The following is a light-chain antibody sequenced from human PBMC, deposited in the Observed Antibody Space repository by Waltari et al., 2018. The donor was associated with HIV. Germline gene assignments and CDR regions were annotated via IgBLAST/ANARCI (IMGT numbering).Light chain of an antibody. Sequence: DIVLTQSPGTLSLSPGERATLSCRASQSISSNYLAWYQQKPSQAPRHLIYGASSRATGIPDRFSGSGSGTDFTLTISRLEPEYFAVYYCQQYGSSPWTFGQGTKVEIK. CDR1: QSISSNY. V-gene: IGKV3-20*01. J-gene: IGKJ1*01. CDR3: QQYGSSPWT. CDR2: GAS.